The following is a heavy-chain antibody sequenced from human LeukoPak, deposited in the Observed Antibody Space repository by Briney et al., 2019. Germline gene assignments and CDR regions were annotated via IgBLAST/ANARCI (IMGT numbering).Heavy chain of an antibody. CDR3: ARVRRYCSGGSCYKPSGYYFDY. J-gene: IGHJ4*02. D-gene: IGHD2-15*01. V-gene: IGHV4-34*01. Sequence: PSETLSLTCAVYGGSFSGYYWSWIRQPPGKGLEWIGEINHSGSTNYNPSLKSRVTISVDTSKNQFSLKLSSVTAADTAVYYCARVRRYCSGGSCYKPSGYYFDYWGQGTLVTVSS. CDR2: INHSGST. CDR1: GGSFSGYY.